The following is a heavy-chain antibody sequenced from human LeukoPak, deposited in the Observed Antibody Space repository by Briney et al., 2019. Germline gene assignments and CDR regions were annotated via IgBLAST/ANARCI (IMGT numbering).Heavy chain of an antibody. Sequence: SETLSLTCTVSGYSISSGYYWGWIRQPPGKGLEWIGSIYYSGSTNYNPSLKSRVTISVDTSKNQFSLKLSSVTAADTAVYYCARGPYYGGFDYWGQGTLVTVSS. V-gene: IGHV4-38-2*02. CDR3: ARGPYYGGFDY. CDR1: GYSISSGYY. D-gene: IGHD1-26*01. J-gene: IGHJ4*02. CDR2: IYYSGST.